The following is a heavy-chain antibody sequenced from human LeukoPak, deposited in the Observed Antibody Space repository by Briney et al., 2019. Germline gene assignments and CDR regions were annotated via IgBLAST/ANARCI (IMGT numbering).Heavy chain of an antibody. CDR1: GGSFSGYY. D-gene: IGHD1-26*01. CDR2: INHSGST. Sequence: SETLSLTCAVYGGSFSGYYWSWIRQPPGKGLEWIGEINHSGSTNYNPSLKSRVTISVDTSKNQFSLKLSSATAADTAVYYCAREGIVRTYDHWGQGTLVTVSA. V-gene: IGHV4-34*01. J-gene: IGHJ4*02. CDR3: AREGIVRTYDH.